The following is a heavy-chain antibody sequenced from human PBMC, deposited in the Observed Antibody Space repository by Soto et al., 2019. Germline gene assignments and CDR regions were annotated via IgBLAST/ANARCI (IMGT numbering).Heavy chain of an antibody. CDR3: ARASFLPGIAAAGTSSYDY. D-gene: IGHD6-13*01. Sequence: ASVKVSCKASGYTFTGYYMHWVRQAPGQGLEWMGWINPNSGGTNYAQKFQGWVTMTRDTSISTAYMELSRLRSDDTAVYYCARASFLPGIAAAGTSSYDYWGQGTLVTAPQ. CDR2: INPNSGGT. V-gene: IGHV1-2*04. J-gene: IGHJ4*02. CDR1: GYTFTGYY.